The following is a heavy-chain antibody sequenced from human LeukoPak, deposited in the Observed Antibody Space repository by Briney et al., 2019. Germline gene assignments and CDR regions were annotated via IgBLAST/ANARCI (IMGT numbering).Heavy chain of an antibody. CDR1: GFSFSSQS. D-gene: IGHD1-1*01. Sequence: GGSLRLSCAASGFSFSSQSLNWVRQGPGEGLEWVSSISSSSSDIYYAVSVKGRFTISRDNAKNSLFLQMDSLRAEDTAVYYCARDSRTTGTTSGYFDYWGQGTLVTVSS. J-gene: IGHJ4*02. CDR2: ISSSSSDI. CDR3: ARDSRTTGTTSGYFDY. V-gene: IGHV3-21*01.